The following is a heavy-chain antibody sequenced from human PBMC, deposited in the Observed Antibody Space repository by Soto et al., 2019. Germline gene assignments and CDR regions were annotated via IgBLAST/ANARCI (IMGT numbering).Heavy chain of an antibody. Sequence: SETLSLTCPVSGGSISSYYWSCIRQPPGKGLEWIGYIYYSGSTNYNPSLKSRVTISVDTSKNQFSLKLSSVTAADTAVYYCARVDSSSWWLFDYWGQGTLVTVSS. J-gene: IGHJ4*02. D-gene: IGHD6-13*01. V-gene: IGHV4-59*01. CDR2: IYYSGST. CDR1: GGSISSYY. CDR3: ARVDSSSWWLFDY.